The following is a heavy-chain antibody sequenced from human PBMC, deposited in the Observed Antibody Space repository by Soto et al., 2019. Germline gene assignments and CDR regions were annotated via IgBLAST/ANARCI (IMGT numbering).Heavy chain of an antibody. Sequence: QVQLQESGPGLVKPSGTLSLTCALSGASIITDNWWSWVRQPPGKEMGWIGESYHSGNTNFNPSVQSRVTISVDTSKNQFSLTVSSVTAADTAIYYCARASASSKLRGVVINWGQGTLVTVSS. V-gene: IGHV4-4*02. CDR3: ARASASSKLRGVVIN. CDR2: SYHSGNT. CDR1: GASIITDNW. D-gene: IGHD3-10*01. J-gene: IGHJ4*02.